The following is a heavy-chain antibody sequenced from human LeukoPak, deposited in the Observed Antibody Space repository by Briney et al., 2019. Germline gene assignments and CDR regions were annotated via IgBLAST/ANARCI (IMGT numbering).Heavy chain of an antibody. CDR3: AKDMGNVLLWFGELFH. V-gene: IGHV3-43*02. J-gene: IGHJ4*02. Sequence: GGSLRLSCVASGFTFDDFVMHWVRQAPGKGLEWVSLISGDGGSTYYADSVKGRFTISRDNSKNSLYLQMNSLRTEDTALYYCAKDMGNVLLWFGELFHWGQGTLVTVSS. CDR2: ISGDGGST. CDR1: GFTFDDFV. D-gene: IGHD3-10*01.